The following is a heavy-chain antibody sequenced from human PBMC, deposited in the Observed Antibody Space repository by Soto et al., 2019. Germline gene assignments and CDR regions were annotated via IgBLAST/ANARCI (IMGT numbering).Heavy chain of an antibody. D-gene: IGHD6-13*01. CDR3: AKISSSWYGSYYYGMDV. J-gene: IGHJ6*02. Sequence: PGGSLRLSCAASGFTFSSYAMSWVRQAPGKGLEWVSAISGSGGSTYYADSVKGRFTISRDNSKNTLYLQMNSLRAEDTAVYYCAKISSSWYGSYYYGMDVWGQGTTVTVSS. CDR1: GFTFSSYA. CDR2: ISGSGGST. V-gene: IGHV3-23*01.